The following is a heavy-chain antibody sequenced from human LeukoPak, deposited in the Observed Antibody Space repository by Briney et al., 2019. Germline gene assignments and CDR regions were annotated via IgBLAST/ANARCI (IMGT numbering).Heavy chain of an antibody. D-gene: IGHD3-22*01. J-gene: IGHJ4*02. CDR3: AREGIYYDSSGYYWRGLDY. CDR2: ISGSGGST. V-gene: IGHV3-23*01. CDR1: GFTFSSYA. Sequence: GGSLRLSCAASGFTFSSYAMSWVRQAPGKGLEWVSGISGSGGSTYYADSVKGRFTISRDNSKNTLFLQMNSLRAEDTAVYYFAREGIYYDSSGYYWRGLDYWGRGTLVTVSS.